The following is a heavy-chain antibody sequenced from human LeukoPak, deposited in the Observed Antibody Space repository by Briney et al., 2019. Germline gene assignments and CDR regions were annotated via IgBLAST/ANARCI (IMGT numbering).Heavy chain of an antibody. CDR2: IYYSGST. V-gene: IGHV4-59*01. D-gene: IGHD5-24*01. J-gene: IGHJ4*02. Sequence: SSETLSLTCTVSGGSISSYYWSWIRQPPGKGLEWIGYIYYSGSTNYNPSLKSRVTISVDTSKNQFSLKLSSVTAADTAVYYCARERRDGYNYPFDYWGQGTLVTVSS. CDR3: ARERRDGYNYPFDY. CDR1: GGSISSYY.